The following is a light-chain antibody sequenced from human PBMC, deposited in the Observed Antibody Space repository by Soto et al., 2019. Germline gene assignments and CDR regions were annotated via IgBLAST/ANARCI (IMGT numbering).Light chain of an antibody. Sequence: DIPLTQSPPTLSASVGDRVTITCRASQSIRYYLAWSQQMPGKAPKILIYGASSLQSGFPSRFSGSGSGTEFTLTISSLQPDDVATYFCQHHNSYSQTFGQGTKVEIK. CDR1: QSIRYY. CDR3: QHHNSYSQT. J-gene: IGKJ1*01. V-gene: IGKV1-5*01. CDR2: GAS.